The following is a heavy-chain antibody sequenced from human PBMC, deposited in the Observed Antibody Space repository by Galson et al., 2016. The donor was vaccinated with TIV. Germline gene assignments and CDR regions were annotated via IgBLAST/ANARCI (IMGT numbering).Heavy chain of an antibody. CDR2: FDPEVSKT. Sequence: SVKVSCKVSGNGLNELVIHWVRQAPGKGLEWMGGFDPEVSKTVYAQMLQGRVTMAADTSRNTAYMELGSLRFEDTAVYYCATVAWFPGLSLDNWGQGTLVTVSS. D-gene: IGHD2/OR15-2a*01. J-gene: IGHJ4*02. CDR3: ATVAWFPGLSLDN. CDR1: GNGLNELV. V-gene: IGHV1-24*01.